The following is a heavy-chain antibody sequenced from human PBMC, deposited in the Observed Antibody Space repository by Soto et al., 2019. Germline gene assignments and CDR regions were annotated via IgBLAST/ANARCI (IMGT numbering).Heavy chain of an antibody. Sequence: PGGSLRLSCAASGFTFSNAWMSWVRQAPGKGLEWVGRIKSKTDGGTTDYAAPVKGRFTISRDDSKNTLYLQMNSLKTEDTAVYYCTADTAVYYCARGRWLVWRGDWFDPWGQGTLVTVSS. D-gene: IGHD6-19*01. CDR3: TADTAVYYCARGRWLVWRGDWFDP. J-gene: IGHJ5*02. CDR2: IKSKTDGGTT. V-gene: IGHV3-15*01. CDR1: GFTFSNAW.